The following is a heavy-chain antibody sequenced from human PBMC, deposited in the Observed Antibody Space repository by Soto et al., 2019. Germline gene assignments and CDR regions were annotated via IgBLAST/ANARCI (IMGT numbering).Heavy chain of an antibody. J-gene: IGHJ2*01. V-gene: IGHV2-5*02. D-gene: IGHD3-10*01. Sequence: QITLNESGPTLVKPTQTLTLTCSFSGFSISTSGVAVGWIRQPPGKALEWLALIFWDDAKRYNPSLQSRLAVIKDTSESQVVLTMTDMTGAYTATYYFARMRGTILDVWRHGTLVTVSS. CDR3: ARMRGTILDV. CDR2: IFWDDAK. CDR1: GFSISTSGVA.